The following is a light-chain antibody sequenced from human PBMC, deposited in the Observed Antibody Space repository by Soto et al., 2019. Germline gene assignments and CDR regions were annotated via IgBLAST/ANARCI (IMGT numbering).Light chain of an antibody. V-gene: IGKV1-9*01. J-gene: IGKJ3*01. CDR1: QGISSY. CDR2: AAS. Sequence: IQLTQSPSSLSASVGDRVTITCRASQGISSYLAWYQQKPRKAPKLLIYAASTLQSGVPSRFSGSGSGTDFTLTISSLQPEDFATYYCQQLNSYPHFGPGTKVDIK. CDR3: QQLNSYPH.